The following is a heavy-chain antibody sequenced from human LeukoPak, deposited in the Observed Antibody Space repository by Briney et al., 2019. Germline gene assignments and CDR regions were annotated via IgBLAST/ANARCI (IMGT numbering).Heavy chain of an antibody. Sequence: SVKVSCKASGGTFSSYAISWVRQAPGQGLEWMGGIIPIFGTANYAQKFQGRVTITADKSTGTAYMELRSLRSDDTAVYYCARDGIGDYGFDYWGQGTLVTVSS. CDR3: ARDGIGDYGFDY. V-gene: IGHV1-69*06. CDR1: GGTFSSYA. D-gene: IGHD4-17*01. J-gene: IGHJ4*02. CDR2: IIPIFGTA.